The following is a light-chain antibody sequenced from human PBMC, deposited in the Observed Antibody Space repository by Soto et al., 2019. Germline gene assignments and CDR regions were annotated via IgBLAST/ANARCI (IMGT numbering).Light chain of an antibody. CDR3: QQYNNWPIT. CDR2: GAS. CDR1: QNITSN. Sequence: EIVLTQSPVTLSLSPGERATLSCRASQNITSNYLAWYQQKPGQAPRLLIFGASTRSTGIPDRFSGSGSGTEFTLTISSLQSEDFAVYYCQQYNNWPITFGQGTRLE. J-gene: IGKJ5*01. V-gene: IGKV3D-15*01.